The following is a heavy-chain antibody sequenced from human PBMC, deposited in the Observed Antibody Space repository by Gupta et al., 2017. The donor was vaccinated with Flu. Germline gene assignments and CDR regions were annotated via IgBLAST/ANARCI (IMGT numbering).Heavy chain of an antibody. V-gene: IGHV3-11*01. D-gene: IGHD1-26*01. CDR3: ARERKRGGSYRIIDY. J-gene: IGHJ4*02. CDR2: ISSSGSTI. Sequence: APGKGLEWVSYISSSGSTIYYADSVKGRFTISRDNAKNSLYLQMNSLRAEDTAVYYWARERKRGGSYRIIDYWGQGTLVTGAS.